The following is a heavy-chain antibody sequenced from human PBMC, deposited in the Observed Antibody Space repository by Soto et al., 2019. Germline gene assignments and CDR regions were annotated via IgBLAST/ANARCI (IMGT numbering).Heavy chain of an antibody. V-gene: IGHV3-23*01. CDR2: LSGNGGST. Sequence: PGGSLRLSCAASGFIFTDYAMSWVRQAPGKGLEWVSSLSGNGGSTYYANSVTGRFTISRDNSKSTIYLQMNSLRAEDTALYYFAKEGHGGNDFHNNAYLYNFDYWSQGTLVTVSS. CDR1: GFIFTDYA. CDR3: AKEGHGGNDFHNNAYLYNFDY. D-gene: IGHD3-16*01. J-gene: IGHJ4*01.